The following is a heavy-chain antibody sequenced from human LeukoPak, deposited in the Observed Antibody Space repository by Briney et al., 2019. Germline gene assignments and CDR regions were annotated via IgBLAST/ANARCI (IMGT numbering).Heavy chain of an antibody. D-gene: IGHD3-10*01. CDR1: GGSISSYY. V-gene: IGHV4-59*01. Sequence: SETLSLTCTVSGGSISSYYWSWIRQPPGKGLGWIGYIYYSGSTNYNPSLKSRVTISVDTSKNQFSLKLSSVTAADTAVYYCARGDVLLWFGEPTHYGMDVWGQGTTVTVSS. CDR3: ARGDVLLWFGEPTHYGMDV. CDR2: IYYSGST. J-gene: IGHJ6*02.